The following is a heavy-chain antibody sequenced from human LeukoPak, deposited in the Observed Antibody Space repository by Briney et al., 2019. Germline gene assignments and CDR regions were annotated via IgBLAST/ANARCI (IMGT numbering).Heavy chain of an antibody. CDR1: GGSISSSGYY. J-gene: IGHJ5*02. CDR3: ARDPTAAGKGAWFDP. Sequence: SETLSLTCTVSGGSISSSGYYWGWIRQPPGKGLEWIGSIYYSGSTYYNPSLKSRVTISVDTSTNQFSLKLSSVAAADTAVYYCARDPTAAGKGAWFDPWGQGTLVTVSS. CDR2: IYYSGST. V-gene: IGHV4-39*02. D-gene: IGHD6-13*01.